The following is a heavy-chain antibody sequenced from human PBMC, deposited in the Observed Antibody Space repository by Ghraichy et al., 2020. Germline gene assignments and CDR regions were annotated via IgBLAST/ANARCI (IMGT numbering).Heavy chain of an antibody. CDR3: TRRALSPQSIAVAGTRNYYYYGMDV. V-gene: IGHV3-73*01. CDR2: IRSKANSYAT. CDR1: GFTFSGSA. D-gene: IGHD6-19*01. J-gene: IGHJ6*02. Sequence: GGSLRLSCAASGFTFSGSAMHWVRQASGKGLEWVGRIRSKANSYATAYAASVKGRFTISRDDSKNTAYLQMNSLKTEDTAVYYCTRRALSPQSIAVAGTRNYYYYGMDVWGQGTTVTVSS.